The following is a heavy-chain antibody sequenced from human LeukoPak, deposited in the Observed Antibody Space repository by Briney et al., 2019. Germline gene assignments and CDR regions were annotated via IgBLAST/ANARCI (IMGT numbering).Heavy chain of an antibody. J-gene: IGHJ5*02. V-gene: IGHV3-23*01. CDR1: GFTFSSYS. CDR2: ISGVGGST. D-gene: IGHD3-10*01. Sequence: GGSLRLSCAASGFTFSSYSMSWVRQAPGKGLEWVSAISGVGGSTYYVDSVKGRFTISRNNSKNTLYLQMNRLRAEDTAVYYCAKGVTMVRGVIAWFYPWGQGTLVTVSP. CDR3: AKGVTMVRGVIAWFYP.